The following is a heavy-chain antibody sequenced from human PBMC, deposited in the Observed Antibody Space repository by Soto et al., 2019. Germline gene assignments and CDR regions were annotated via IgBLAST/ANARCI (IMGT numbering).Heavy chain of an antibody. V-gene: IGHV4-31*03. CDR1: GGSISVGGYY. CDR2: IYYSGST. Sequence: PSETLSLTCTVSGGSISVGGYYWSWIRQHPGKGLEWIGYIYYSGSTYYNPSLKSRVTIPVDTSKNQFSLNLSSVTAADTAVYYCAREGSYAGSGKYSYGYSPPRYYGMDVWGQGTTVTVSS. CDR3: AREGSYAGSGKYSYGYSPPRYYGMDV. J-gene: IGHJ6*02. D-gene: IGHD5-18*01.